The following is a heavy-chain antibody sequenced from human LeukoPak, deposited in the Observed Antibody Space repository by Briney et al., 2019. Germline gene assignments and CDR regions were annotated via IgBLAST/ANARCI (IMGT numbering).Heavy chain of an antibody. CDR1: GFMFTSYS. Sequence: PGGSLRLSCAASGFMFTSYSMNWVRQAPGKGLEWVAYISSPSTNIYYVDSVKGRFTISRDNAKNSLYLQMNSLRAEDTAVYYCARVVATVTPVWGQGTLVTVSS. D-gene: IGHD4-17*01. CDR3: ARVVATVTPV. J-gene: IGHJ4*02. V-gene: IGHV3-48*01. CDR2: ISSPSTNI.